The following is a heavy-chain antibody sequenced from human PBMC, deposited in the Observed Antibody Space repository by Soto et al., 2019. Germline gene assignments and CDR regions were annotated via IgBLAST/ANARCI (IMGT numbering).Heavy chain of an antibody. V-gene: IGHV1-8*01. D-gene: IGHD7-27*01. CDR1: GYTFTNYD. CDR3: ARAPRNWGFDF. CDR2: MNPHSGDT. Sequence: QVQLVQSGAEVKKPGASVKVSCKASGYTFTNYDINWVRQTTGQGLEWMGWMNPHSGDTGYAQRFQGRVTMTRNTGISTGYMELSSLRIEDTAIYSCARAPRNWGFDFWGQGTPVTVSS. J-gene: IGHJ4*02.